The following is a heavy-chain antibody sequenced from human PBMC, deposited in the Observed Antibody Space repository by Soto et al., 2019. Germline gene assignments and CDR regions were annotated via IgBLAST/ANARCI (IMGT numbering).Heavy chain of an antibody. CDR2: ISWNSGSI. V-gene: IGHV3-9*01. D-gene: IGHD4-17*01. J-gene: IGHJ4*02. Sequence: EVQLVESGGGLVQPGRSLRLSCAASGFTFDDYAMHWVRQAPGKGLEWVSGISWNSGSIGYADSVKGRFTISRDNAKNSLYLQMNSLRAEDTALYYCAKAEHSTVPNWGQGTLVTVSS. CDR3: AKAEHSTVPN. CDR1: GFTFDDYA.